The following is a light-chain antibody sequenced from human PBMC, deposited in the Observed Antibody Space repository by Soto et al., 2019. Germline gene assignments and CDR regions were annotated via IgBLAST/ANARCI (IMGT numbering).Light chain of an antibody. J-gene: IGKJ4*01. V-gene: IGKV3-20*01. Sequence: IVLTQSPGTLSLSPGERATLSCRANETIGNAYLAWYQHKPGQAPRPLIYSASNRATGIPDRFSGSGSGTDFTLTISGLEPEDFAVYYCHHHGYSMAFGGGTKVEIK. CDR2: SAS. CDR1: ETIGNAY. CDR3: HHHGYSMA.